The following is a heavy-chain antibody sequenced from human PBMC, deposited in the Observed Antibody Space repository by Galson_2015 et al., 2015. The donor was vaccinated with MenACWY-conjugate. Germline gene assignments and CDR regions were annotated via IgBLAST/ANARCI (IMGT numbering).Heavy chain of an antibody. Sequence: TLSLTCAVYGGSFSGYYWSWIRQPPGKGLEWIGEINHSGSTNYNPSLNNRVTVSADTSKNQFSLNVNSVTAADTALYYCARRSARLTLGAFDIWGQGTMVTVSS. J-gene: IGHJ3*02. V-gene: IGHV4-34*01. D-gene: IGHD4-23*01. CDR3: ARRSARLTLGAFDI. CDR1: GGSFSGYY. CDR2: INHSGST.